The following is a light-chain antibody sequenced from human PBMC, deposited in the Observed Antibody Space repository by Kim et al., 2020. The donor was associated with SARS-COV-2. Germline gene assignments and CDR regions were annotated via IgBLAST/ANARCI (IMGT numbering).Light chain of an antibody. CDR2: AAS. V-gene: IGKV3-15*01. CDR3: QQYNNWPLT. J-gene: IGKJ4*01. CDR1: QSLGTN. Sequence: EVVMTQSPATLSVSPGQRATLSCRASQSLGTNLAWYQQRPGQAPRLLIYAASTRATGLPARFSGSGSGTEFTLTISSLQSEDFAVYYCQQYNNWPLTFGGGTKVDIK.